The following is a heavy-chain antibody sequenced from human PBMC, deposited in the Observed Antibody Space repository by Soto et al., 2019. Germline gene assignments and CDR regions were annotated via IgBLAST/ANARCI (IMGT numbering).Heavy chain of an antibody. CDR3: ARGLGFRDSNITHVDY. J-gene: IGHJ4*02. V-gene: IGHV1-69*01. CDR2: IMPIIGTA. Sequence: QVQLVQSGAEVKKPGSSVKVSCKASGGTFSSHVFNWVRQAPGQGLEWMGGIMPIIGTANYAQKFQGRVTITADESTSTAYMELSSLRSEETAVYYCARGLGFRDSNITHVDYWGQGTLVTVAS. CDR1: GGTFSSHV. D-gene: IGHD6-13*01.